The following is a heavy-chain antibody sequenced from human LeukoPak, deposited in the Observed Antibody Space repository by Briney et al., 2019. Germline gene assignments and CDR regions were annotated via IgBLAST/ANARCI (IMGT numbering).Heavy chain of an antibody. Sequence: ASVKVSCKASGYTFTSFDFNWVRQATGQGLEWMGWMKSNNGHTGYAQKFQGGVTMTRDTSISTAYMELSSLTLEDTAVYYCARGPPNWGMVGYWGQGTLVTVSS. CDR3: ARGPPNWGMVGY. CDR2: MKSNNGHT. CDR1: GYTFTSFD. V-gene: IGHV1-8*01. J-gene: IGHJ4*02. D-gene: IGHD7-27*01.